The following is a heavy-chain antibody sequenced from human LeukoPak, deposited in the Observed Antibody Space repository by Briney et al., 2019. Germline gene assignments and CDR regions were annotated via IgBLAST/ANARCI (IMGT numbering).Heavy chain of an antibody. D-gene: IGHD1-26*01. CDR1: GGTFSSYA. CDR3: ARDTTSPVGATTSPDY. Sequence: GASVKVSCKASGGTFSSYAISWVRQAPGQGLEWVGRIIPILGIANYAQKFQGRVTITADKSTSTAYMELSSLRSDDTAVYYCARDTTSPVGATTSPDYWGQGTLVTVSS. J-gene: IGHJ4*02. V-gene: IGHV1-69*04. CDR2: IIPILGIA.